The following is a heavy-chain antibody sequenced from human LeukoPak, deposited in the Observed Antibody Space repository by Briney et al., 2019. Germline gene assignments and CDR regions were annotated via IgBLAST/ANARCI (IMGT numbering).Heavy chain of an antibody. J-gene: IGHJ4*02. CDR3: ARGGWELRGEYFDY. D-gene: IGHD4-23*01. CDR2: ISYDGSKK. CDR1: GFTFSSYG. V-gene: IGHV3-30*03. Sequence: GGSLRLSCAASGFTFSSYGMHWVRQAPGEGLEWVAVISYDGSKKYYADSVKDRITISRDNSKNTLYLQMNSLRVEDTAVYYCARGGWELRGEYFDYWGQGTLATVSS.